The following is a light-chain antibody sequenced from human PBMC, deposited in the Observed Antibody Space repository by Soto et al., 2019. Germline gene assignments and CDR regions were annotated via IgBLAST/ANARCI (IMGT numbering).Light chain of an antibody. Sequence: IVLTQAPGTLSLSPGESATLSCRASQSVSSSQVAWYQHKPGQAPRLIIYGASSRATGIPDRFRGVGSETDFTLTISRLEPEDFAVYYCQQYDTAPHTFGQGTKLEIK. CDR2: GAS. J-gene: IGKJ2*01. CDR3: QQYDTAPHT. CDR1: QSVSSSQ. V-gene: IGKV3-20*01.